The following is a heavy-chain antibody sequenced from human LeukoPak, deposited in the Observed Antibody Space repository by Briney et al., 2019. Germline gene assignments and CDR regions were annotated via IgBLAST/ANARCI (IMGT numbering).Heavy chain of an antibody. V-gene: IGHV3-66*01. CDR2: TYMSGIT. D-gene: IGHD4-23*01. CDR1: TFFLSSIF. Sequence: GRSLRLSCVVSTFFLSSIFTSWASQASGKGPVWVTVTYMSGITYYAESVRGRFTISGDTSKNTLYLEMDSLTSEHSAVYYCAREGAGGNYCFDYWGQGTLVTVSS. CDR3: AREGAGGNYCFDY. J-gene: IGHJ4*02.